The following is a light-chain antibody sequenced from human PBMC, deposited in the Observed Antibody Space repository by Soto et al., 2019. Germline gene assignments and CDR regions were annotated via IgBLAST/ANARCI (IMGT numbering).Light chain of an antibody. CDR3: HQYNNWPYT. V-gene: IGKV3-15*01. J-gene: IGKJ2*01. CDR2: GAS. Sequence: EVLMTQSPATLSVSPGERATLSCRASQYIRNNLAWYQQKPGQAPRFLIYGASTRATGIPTRFSGSGSGTEFTLTISSLQSEDFAVYYCHQYNNWPYTFGQGTKLDIK. CDR1: QYIRNN.